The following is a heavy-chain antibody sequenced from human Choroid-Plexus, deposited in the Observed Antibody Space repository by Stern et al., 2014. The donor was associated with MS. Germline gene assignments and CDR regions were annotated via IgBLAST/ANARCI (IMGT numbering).Heavy chain of an antibody. CDR2: VSYDGSNK. V-gene: IGHV3-30*18. Sequence: VQLVESGGGVVQHGRPLRLSCVASGFTFGSCAMHWVRQAPGKGLEWVAGVSYDGSNKYYADSVKGRFTISRDNSQNTLYMQMSSLRPEDTAVYYCAKDRQYLTYFFDHWGQGSLVTGSS. D-gene: IGHD2/OR15-2a*01. CDR3: AKDRQYLTYFFDH. CDR1: GFTFGSCA. J-gene: IGHJ5*02.